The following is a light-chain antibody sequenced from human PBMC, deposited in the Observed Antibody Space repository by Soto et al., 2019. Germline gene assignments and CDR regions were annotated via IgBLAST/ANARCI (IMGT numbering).Light chain of an antibody. CDR2: DVS. CDR3: SSYTDRNNLV. CDR1: SSDIGGYNS. V-gene: IGLV2-8*01. J-gene: IGLJ1*01. Sequence: QSALTQSPSASGSPGQSVTISCTGTSSDIGGYNSVSWYQQHPGKAPKVMIYDVSKRPSGVPDRFSGSKSGNTASLTVSALQAEEEADYYGSSYTDRNNLVFGTGTKVTVL.